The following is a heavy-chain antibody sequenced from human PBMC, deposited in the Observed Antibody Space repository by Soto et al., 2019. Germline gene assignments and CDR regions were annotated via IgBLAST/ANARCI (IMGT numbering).Heavy chain of an antibody. V-gene: IGHV2-5*02. J-gene: IGHJ4*02. CDR3: AHRGYMYGNWDHGYFDY. CDR2: IYWDDDK. D-gene: IGHD5-18*01. Sequence: QITLKESGPTRVKPTQTLALTCTFSGFSLTTSGVGVGWIRKTPGKALEWLAVIYWDDDKRYNPSLKNRLTIMKDSSKNRLVLMMAEMDPVDTATYFCAHRGYMYGNWDHGYFDYWGQGTLVTVSS. CDR1: GFSLTTSGVG.